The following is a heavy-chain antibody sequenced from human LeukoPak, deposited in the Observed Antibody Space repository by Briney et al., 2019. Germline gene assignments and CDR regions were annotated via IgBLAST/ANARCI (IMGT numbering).Heavy chain of an antibody. CDR2: IGGGGSI. D-gene: IGHD1-20*01. Sequence: PGGSLRLSCAASGFTFSSYEMNWVRQAPGKGLEWVSVIGGGGSIYYADSVKGRFTISRDNSKNTLYLQMNSLRAEDTAVYYCAKANGNWNDRLLDYWGQGTLVTVSS. J-gene: IGHJ4*02. CDR3: AKANGNWNDRLLDY. V-gene: IGHV3-23*01. CDR1: GFTFSSYE.